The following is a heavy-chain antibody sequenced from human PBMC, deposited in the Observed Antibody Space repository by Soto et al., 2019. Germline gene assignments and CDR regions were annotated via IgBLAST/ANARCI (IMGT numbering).Heavy chain of an antibody. Sequence: QVQLVQSGAEVKKPGSSVKVSCKASGDTLNNYAINWVRQAPGQGLEWMGGIRTIFKTPTYAQKFQGRVTISADESTITAYMEVSSLRSDDTAVYFCATLASGGYFFQYWGQGTLVTVSS. V-gene: IGHV1-69*01. CDR2: IRTIFKTP. CDR3: ATLASGGYFFQY. D-gene: IGHD5-12*01. J-gene: IGHJ4*02. CDR1: GDTLNNYA.